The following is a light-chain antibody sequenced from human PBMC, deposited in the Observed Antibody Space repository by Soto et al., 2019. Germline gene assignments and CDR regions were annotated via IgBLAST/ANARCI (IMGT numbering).Light chain of an antibody. V-gene: IGLV2-23*02. CDR2: EVT. J-gene: IGLJ1*01. CDR3: CSDAGSGIYV. CDR1: SSDVGRYNF. Sequence: QSALKQPASGSGAPGQSITISCTGTSSDVGRYNFVSWYQQHPGKVPKVMIYEVTKRPSGVSNRFSGSKSGNTAFLTISGLQAEDEADYYCCSDAGSGIYVFGTGTKVTVL.